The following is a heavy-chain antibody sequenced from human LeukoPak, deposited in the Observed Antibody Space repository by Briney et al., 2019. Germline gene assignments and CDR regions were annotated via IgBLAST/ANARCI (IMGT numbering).Heavy chain of an antibody. CDR2: INPNSGGT. Sequence: ASVKVSCKASGYTFTGYYMHWVRQAPGQGLEWMGWINPNSGGTNYAQKFQGRVTMTRDTSISTAYMELSRLRSDDTAVYYCAGNYYDSSGYYWDAFDLWGQGTMVTVSS. CDR1: GYTFTGYY. J-gene: IGHJ3*01. V-gene: IGHV1-2*02. D-gene: IGHD3-22*01. CDR3: AGNYYDSSGYYWDAFDL.